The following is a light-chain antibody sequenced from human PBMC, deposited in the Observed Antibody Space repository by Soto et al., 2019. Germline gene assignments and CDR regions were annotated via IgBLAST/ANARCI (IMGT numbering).Light chain of an antibody. Sequence: QSALTQPASVSGSPRQSITISRTGTSSDVGGYNYVFWYQQHPGKAPKLMIYDVSNRPSGVSNRFSGSKSGNTASLTISGLQAEDEADYYCSSYTSSSTLYVFGTGTKLTVL. J-gene: IGLJ1*01. CDR2: DVS. V-gene: IGLV2-14*01. CDR1: SSDVGGYNY. CDR3: SSYTSSSTLYV.